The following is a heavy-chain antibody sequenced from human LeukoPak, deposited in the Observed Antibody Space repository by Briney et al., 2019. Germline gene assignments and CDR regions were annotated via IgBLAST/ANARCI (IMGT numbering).Heavy chain of an antibody. D-gene: IGHD3-10*01. CDR3: AREILGSGSYPDF. CDR2: IWHDGSHK. V-gene: IGHV3-33*01. Sequence: GRSLRLSCAASGFAFNTYAMHWVRQAPGQGLEWVALIWHDGSHKFYSNSVRGQFTISRDNSKNTVSLQMNNLRPEDTAVYYCAREILGSGSYPDFWGQGTLVTGSS. J-gene: IGHJ4*02. CDR1: GFAFNTYA.